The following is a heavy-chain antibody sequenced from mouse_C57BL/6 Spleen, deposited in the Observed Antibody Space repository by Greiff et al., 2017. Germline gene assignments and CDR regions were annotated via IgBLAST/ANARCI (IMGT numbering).Heavy chain of an antibody. D-gene: IGHD1-1*01. CDR3: ARERITTVVFDY. CDR2: IHPNSGST. CDR1: GYTFTSYW. V-gene: IGHV1-64*01. Sequence: VKLVESGAELVKPGASVKLSCKASGYTFTSYWMHWVKQRPGQGLEWIGMIHPNSGSTNYNEKFKSKATLTVDKSSSTAYMQLSSLTSEDSAVYYCARERITTVVFDYWGQGTTLTVSS. J-gene: IGHJ2*01.